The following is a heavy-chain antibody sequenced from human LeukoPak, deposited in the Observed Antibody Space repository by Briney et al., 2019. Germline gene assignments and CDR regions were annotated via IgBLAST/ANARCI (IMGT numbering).Heavy chain of an antibody. CDR2: IFYSGST. V-gene: IGHV4-59*01. CDR3: ARGGGEFDY. Sequence: PSETLSLTCTVSGGSISGYYWSWIRQPPGKGLEWIGYIFYSGSTNYNPSLKSRVTISVDTSKNQFSLKLSSVTAADTAVYYCARGGGEFDYWGQGTLVTVSS. J-gene: IGHJ4*02. D-gene: IGHD2-21*01. CDR1: GGSISGYY.